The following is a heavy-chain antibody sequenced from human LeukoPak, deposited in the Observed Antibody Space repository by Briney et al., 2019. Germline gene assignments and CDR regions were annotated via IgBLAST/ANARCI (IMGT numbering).Heavy chain of an antibody. V-gene: IGHV3-23*01. D-gene: IGHD2-2*01. CDR2: ISGSGDTT. CDR1: GFSFSSYG. J-gene: IGHJ4*02. CDR3: AKDQAECSRSSCYERGFDY. Sequence: PGGTLRLSCGASGFSFSSYGMSWVRQAPGKGLEWVSAISGSGDTTYYAHSVKGRFTISRDNSKNTLYLQMSSLRAEDTAVYYCAKDQAECSRSSCYERGFDYWGQGTLVTVSS.